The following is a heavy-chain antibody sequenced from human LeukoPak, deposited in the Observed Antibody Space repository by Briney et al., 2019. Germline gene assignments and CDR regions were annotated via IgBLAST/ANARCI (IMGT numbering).Heavy chain of an antibody. V-gene: IGHV3-48*02. CDR2: ISTSGRAI. Sequence: GGPLRLSCAASGFTFSNYNINWVRQAPGKGLEWVSYISTSGRAIFYADSVKGRFTISRDNAKNSLFLQMNSLRDEDTAVYYCARVPLYDRSGYYFDYWGPGTLVTVSS. CDR3: ARVPLYDRSGYYFDY. J-gene: IGHJ4*02. CDR1: GFTFSNYN. D-gene: IGHD3-22*01.